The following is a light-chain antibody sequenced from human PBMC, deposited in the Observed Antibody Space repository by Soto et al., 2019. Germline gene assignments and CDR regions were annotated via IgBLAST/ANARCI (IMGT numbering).Light chain of an antibody. CDR1: SSDVGGYKY. J-gene: IGLJ1*01. CDR2: EVS. Sequence: QSALTQPASVSGSPGQSITISCTGTSSDVGGYKYVSWYQQHPGKAPKLMIYEVSDRPSGVSNRFSGSKSGNTASLTISGLQPEDEADYYCGSYTSTSTYVFGTGTKLTVL. CDR3: GSYTSTSTYV. V-gene: IGLV2-14*01.